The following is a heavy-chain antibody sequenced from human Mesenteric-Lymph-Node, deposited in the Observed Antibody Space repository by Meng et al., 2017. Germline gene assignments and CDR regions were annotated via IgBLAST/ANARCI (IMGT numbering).Heavy chain of an antibody. CDR2: IYYSGST. J-gene: IGHJ4*02. V-gene: IGHV4-30-4*01. D-gene: IGHD5-12*01. CDR3: ARDLGVATSIAGFVY. Sequence: QVQLQESGPGLVKPSQTLSLNCTVPGGSISSGDYYWSWIRQPPGKGLEWIGYIYYSGSTYYNPSLKSRVTISVDTSKNQFSLRLSSVTAADTAVYYCARDLGVATSIAGFVYWGQGTLVTVSS. CDR1: GGSISSGDYY.